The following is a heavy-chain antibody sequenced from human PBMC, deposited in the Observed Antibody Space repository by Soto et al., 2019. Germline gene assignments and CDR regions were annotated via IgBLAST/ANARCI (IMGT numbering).Heavy chain of an antibody. J-gene: IGHJ6*02. CDR1: GGSFSGYY. D-gene: IGHD1-1*01. CDR2: INHSGST. V-gene: IGHV4-34*01. Sequence: SETLSLTCAVYGGSFSGYYWSWIRQPPGKGLEWIGEINHSGSTNYNPSLKSRVTISVDTSKNQFSLKLSSVTAADTAVYYCARDGSHDPYYYYGMDVWGQGTTVTVSS. CDR3: ARDGSHDPYYYYGMDV.